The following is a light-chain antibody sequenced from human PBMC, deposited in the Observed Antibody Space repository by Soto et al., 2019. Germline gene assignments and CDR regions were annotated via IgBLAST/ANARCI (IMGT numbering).Light chain of an antibody. CDR1: QSVLFSSNNRNY. V-gene: IGKV4-1*01. Sequence: DIVMTQSPDSLAVSLGERATINCKSSQSVLFSSNNRNYVTWYQQKTGQPPRVVLYWASTRASGVPDRFSGSGSGTDFTLTISSLQAEDVAVYYCQQYFITPYTFGQGTKLE. CDR2: WAS. CDR3: QQYFITPYT. J-gene: IGKJ2*01.